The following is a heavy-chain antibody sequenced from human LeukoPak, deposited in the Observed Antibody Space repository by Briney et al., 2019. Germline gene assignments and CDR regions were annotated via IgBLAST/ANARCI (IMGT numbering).Heavy chain of an antibody. CDR1: GFNFSDYA. CDR3: AKDRYSNYGNWFDP. J-gene: IGHJ5*02. V-gene: IGHV3-23*01. CDR2: ISGSGGTT. D-gene: IGHD4-11*01. Sequence: TGGSLRLSCVASGFNFSDYAMNWVRQAPGKGLEWVSAISGSGGTTHYADSVNGRFAISRDNSKNTLSLQMSHLRHEDTARYYCAKDRYSNYGNWFDPWGQGTQVTVFS.